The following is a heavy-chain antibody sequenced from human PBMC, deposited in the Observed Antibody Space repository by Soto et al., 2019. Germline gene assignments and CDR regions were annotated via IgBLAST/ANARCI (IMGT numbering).Heavy chain of an antibody. J-gene: IGHJ6*03. CDR2: IYYSGST. D-gene: IGHD6-19*01. CDR3: ARVRYSSGWYTGENYYYYMDV. CDR1: GGSISSYY. Sequence: SETLSLTCTVSGGSISSYYWSWIRQPPGKGLEWIGYIYYSGSTNYNPSLKSRVTISVDTSKNQFSLKLSSVTAADTAVYYCARVRYSSGWYTGENYYYYMDVWGKGTTVTVSS. V-gene: IGHV4-59*08.